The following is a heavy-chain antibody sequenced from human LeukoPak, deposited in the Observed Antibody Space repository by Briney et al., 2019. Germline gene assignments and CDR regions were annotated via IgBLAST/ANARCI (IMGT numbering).Heavy chain of an antibody. J-gene: IGHJ4*02. Sequence: ASVKVSCKASGYIFSNYGSSWVRHAPGQRLDWMGWISAKNGDTNYIQKFRGRVTMTTDTSTSTAYMELWSLRSDDTAVYYCARDVPGTTPFDYWGQGTLVTVSS. CDR3: ARDVPGTTPFDY. CDR2: ISAKNGDT. CDR1: GYIFSNYG. D-gene: IGHD1-7*01. V-gene: IGHV1-18*01.